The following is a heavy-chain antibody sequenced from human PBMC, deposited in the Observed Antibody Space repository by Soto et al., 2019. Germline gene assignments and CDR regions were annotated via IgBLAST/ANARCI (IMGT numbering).Heavy chain of an antibody. D-gene: IGHD3-22*01. J-gene: IGHJ6*02. CDR3: GRDLDDSSVYGPLGMDV. CDR2: IYSGGST. CDR1: GFTVSSNY. V-gene: IGHV3-66*01. Sequence: GGSLRLSCAASGFTVSSNYMSWVRQAPGKGLEWVSVIYSGGSTYYADSVKGRFTISRGNSKNTLYLQMNSLRAEDTAVYYCGRDLDDSSVYGPLGMDVWGQGTTVTVSS.